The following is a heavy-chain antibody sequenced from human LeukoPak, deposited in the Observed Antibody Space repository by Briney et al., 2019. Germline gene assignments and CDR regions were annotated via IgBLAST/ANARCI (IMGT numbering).Heavy chain of an antibody. CDR1: GGSISSSSYY. D-gene: IGHD3-22*01. J-gene: IGHJ5*02. CDR2: IYYSGST. V-gene: IGHV4-39*07. Sequence: SETLSLTCTVSGGSISSSSYYWGWIRQPPGKGLEWIGSIYYSGSTYYNPSLKSRVTTSVDTSKNQFSLKLSSVTAADTAVYYCARARHYYDSSGYYVNNWFDPWGQGTLVTVSS. CDR3: ARARHYYDSSGYYVNNWFDP.